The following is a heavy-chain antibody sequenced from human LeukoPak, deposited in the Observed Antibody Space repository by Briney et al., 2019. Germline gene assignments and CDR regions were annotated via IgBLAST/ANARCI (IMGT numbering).Heavy chain of an antibody. CDR3: ARVSPIPAAGSSYYFAMDV. CDR1: GGSISSSSYY. CDR2: IYYSGST. D-gene: IGHD6-13*01. J-gene: IGHJ6*02. V-gene: IGHV4-39*07. Sequence: PSETLSLTCTVSGGSISSSSYYWGWIRQPPGKGLEWIGSIYYSGSTNYNPSLKSRVTISVDTSKNQLSLKLTSVTAADTAVYYCARVSPIPAAGSSYYFAMDVWGQGTTVTVSS.